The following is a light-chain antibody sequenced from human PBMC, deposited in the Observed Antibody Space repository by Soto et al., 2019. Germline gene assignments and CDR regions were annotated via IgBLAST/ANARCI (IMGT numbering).Light chain of an antibody. CDR1: SSDVGGYNY. J-gene: IGLJ3*02. CDR2: EVS. V-gene: IGLV2-8*01. CDR3: GTWDSSLSAGWV. Sequence: QSALTQPPSASGSPGQSVTISCTGTSSDVGGYNYVSWYQQHPGKAPKLMIYEVSKRPSGVPDRFSGSKSGNTASLTVSGLQAEDEADYYCGTWDSSLSAGWVFGGGTKLTVL.